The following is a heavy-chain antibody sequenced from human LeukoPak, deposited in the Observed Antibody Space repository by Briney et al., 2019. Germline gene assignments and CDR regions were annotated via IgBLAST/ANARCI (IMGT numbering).Heavy chain of an antibody. CDR1: GGSISSGGYY. V-gene: IGHV4-31*03. J-gene: IGHJ4*02. CDR3: ARDTSPRGSLDY. CDR2: IYYSGST. D-gene: IGHD3-10*01. Sequence: SETLSLTCTVSGGSISSGGYYWSWIRQHPGKGLEWIGYIYYSGSTYYNPSLKSRVTISVDTSKNQFSLKLSSVTAADTAVYYCARDTSPRGSLDYWGQGTLVTVSS.